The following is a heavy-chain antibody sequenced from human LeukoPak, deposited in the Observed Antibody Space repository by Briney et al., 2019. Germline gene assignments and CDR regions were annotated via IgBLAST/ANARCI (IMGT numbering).Heavy chain of an antibody. D-gene: IGHD3-10*02. J-gene: IGHJ4*02. CDR3: ARSTGTTMFIDY. CDR2: IYYSGNT. Sequence: SETLSLTCTVSGGSISPYYWSWIRQPPGKGLEWLGYIYYSGNTDYNPSLKSRVAISVDTSKNQFSLKLSSVTATDTAVYYCARSTGTTMFIDYWGQGTLVTVSS. V-gene: IGHV4-59*01. CDR1: GGSISPYY.